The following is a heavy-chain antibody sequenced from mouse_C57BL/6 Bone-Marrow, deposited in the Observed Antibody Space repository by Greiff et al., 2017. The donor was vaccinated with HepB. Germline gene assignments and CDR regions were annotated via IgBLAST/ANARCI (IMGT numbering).Heavy chain of an antibody. Sequence: QVQLKESGAELVKPGASVKLSCKASGYTFTSYWMQWVKQRPGQGLEWIGEIDPSDSYTNYNQKFKGKATLTVDTSSSTAYMQLSSLTSEDSAVYYCARITFDVWGTGTTVTVSS. CDR1: GYTFTSYW. D-gene: IGHD1-1*01. CDR2: IDPSDSYT. CDR3: ARITFDV. V-gene: IGHV1-50*01. J-gene: IGHJ1*03.